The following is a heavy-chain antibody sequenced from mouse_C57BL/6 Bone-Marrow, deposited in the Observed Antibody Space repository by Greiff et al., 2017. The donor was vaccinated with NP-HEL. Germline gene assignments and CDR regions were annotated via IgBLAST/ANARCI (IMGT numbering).Heavy chain of an antibody. Sequence: QVQLQQSGAELVKPGASVKLSCKASGYTFTSYWMQWVKQRPGQGLEWIGEIDPSDSYTNYNQKFKGKATLTVDTSSSTAYMQLSSLTSEDSAVYYCARKPYYGNYPTLYYFDYWGQGTTLTVSS. CDR3: ARKPYYGNYPTLYYFDY. CDR1: GYTFTSYW. J-gene: IGHJ2*01. V-gene: IGHV1-50*01. CDR2: IDPSDSYT. D-gene: IGHD2-10*01.